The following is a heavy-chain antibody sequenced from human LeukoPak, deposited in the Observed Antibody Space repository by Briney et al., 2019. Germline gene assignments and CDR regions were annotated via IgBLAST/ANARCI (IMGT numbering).Heavy chain of an antibody. J-gene: IGHJ4*02. V-gene: IGHV3-21*01. CDR1: GFTFSSHG. CDR2: ISSSSSYI. Sequence: GGSLRLSCAASGFTFSSHGMGWVGQAPGKGLEGLEWVSSISSSSSYIYYADSVKGRFTISRDNAKNSLYLQMNSLRAEDTAVYYCARVRSSRSHKFDYWGQGTLVTVSS. D-gene: IGHD1-14*01. CDR3: ARVRSSRSHKFDY.